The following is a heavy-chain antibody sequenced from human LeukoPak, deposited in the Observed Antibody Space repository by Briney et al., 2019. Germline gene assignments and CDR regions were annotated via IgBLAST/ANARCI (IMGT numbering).Heavy chain of an antibody. D-gene: IGHD3-22*01. CDR2: IYYSGST. Sequence: PSETLSLTCAVSGGSISSSSYYWGWIRQPPGKGLEWIVSIYYSGSTYYNPSLKSRVTISVDTSKNQFSLKLSSVTAADTAVYYCARLGNYYDSSGYSGYYFDYWGQGTLVTVSS. J-gene: IGHJ4*02. V-gene: IGHV4-39*01. CDR3: ARLGNYYDSSGYSGYYFDY. CDR1: GGSISSSSYY.